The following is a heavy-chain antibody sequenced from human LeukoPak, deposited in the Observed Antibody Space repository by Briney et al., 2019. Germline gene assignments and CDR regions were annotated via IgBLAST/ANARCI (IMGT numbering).Heavy chain of an antibody. CDR1: GFTFSSYA. V-gene: IGHV3-23*01. CDR3: AKVSRSCLDN. Sequence: PGGSLRLSCAASGFTFSSYALTLVRQAPGKGLEWVSSINDNGDITYYSDSVKGRFTISRDTSKSTLYLQMNSLRAEDTAFYFCAKVSRSCLDNWGQGTLVAVSS. J-gene: IGHJ4*02. CDR2: INDNGDIT. D-gene: IGHD6-13*01.